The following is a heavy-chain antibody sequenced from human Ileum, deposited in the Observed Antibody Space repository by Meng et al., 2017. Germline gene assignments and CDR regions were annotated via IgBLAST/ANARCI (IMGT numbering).Heavy chain of an antibody. Sequence: ASVKVSCKASGYTFTGYYMHWVRQAPGQGLEWMGWINPNSGGTNYAQKFQGRVTMTRDTSISTAYMELSRLRSDDTALYYCARADCSGGSCYFGPIDYWGQGTRVTGAS. CDR1: GYTFTGYY. CDR2: INPNSGGT. J-gene: IGHJ4*02. CDR3: ARADCSGGSCYFGPIDY. V-gene: IGHV1-2*02. D-gene: IGHD2-15*01.